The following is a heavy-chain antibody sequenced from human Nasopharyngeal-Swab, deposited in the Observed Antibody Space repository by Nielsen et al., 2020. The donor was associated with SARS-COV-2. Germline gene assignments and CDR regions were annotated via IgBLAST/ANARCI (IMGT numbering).Heavy chain of an antibody. CDR3: ASTPLDSSGYYYAFHY. CDR2: ISYDGSNK. D-gene: IGHD3-22*01. CDR1: GFTFSRYT. V-gene: IGHV3-30-3*01. Sequence: GESLKISCAASGFTFSRYTMHLVRQAPGKGLEWVAVISYDGSNKYYADSVKGRFTLSRDLSKNTLYLQMNSLRAEDTAVFYCASTPLDSSGYYYAFHYWGRGTLVTVSS. J-gene: IGHJ4*02.